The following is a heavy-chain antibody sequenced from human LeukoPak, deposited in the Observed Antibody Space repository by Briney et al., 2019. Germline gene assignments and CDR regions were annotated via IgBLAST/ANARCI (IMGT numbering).Heavy chain of an antibody. V-gene: IGHV3-30*04. CDR3: ARAGDSSVKFDY. CDR1: GFTFSSYA. CDR2: ISYDGSNE. D-gene: IGHD3-22*01. Sequence: AGGSLRLSCAASGFTFSSYAMHWVRQAPGKGLEWVAVISYDGSNEYYADSVKGRFTISRDNSKNTLYLQMNSLRAADTAVYYCARAGDSSVKFDYWGQGTLVTVSS. J-gene: IGHJ4*02.